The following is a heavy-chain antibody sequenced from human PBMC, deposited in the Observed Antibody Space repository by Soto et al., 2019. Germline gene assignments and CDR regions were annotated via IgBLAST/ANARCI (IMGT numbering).Heavy chain of an antibody. CDR2: ISSNGGST. CDR1: GFTFSSYA. J-gene: IGHJ4*02. D-gene: IGHD3-22*01. Sequence: LRLSCSASGFTFSSYAMHWVRQAPGKGLEYVSAISSNGGSTYYADSVKGRFTISRDNSKNTLYLQMSSLRAEDTAVYYCVNSPPRTTIIVVVPTQPPFDYWAQGTLVTVSS. CDR3: VNSPPRTTIIVVVPTQPPFDY. V-gene: IGHV3-64D*06.